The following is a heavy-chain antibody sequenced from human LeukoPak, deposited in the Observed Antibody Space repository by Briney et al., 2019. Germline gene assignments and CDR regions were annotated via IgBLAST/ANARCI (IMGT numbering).Heavy chain of an antibody. V-gene: IGHV4-59*01. CDR3: ARASYYYYYYMDV. Sequence: NPSETLSLTCTVSGYSISSYYWSWIRQPPGKGLEWIGYIYYSGSTNYNPSLKSRVTISVDTSKNQFSLKLSSVTAAGTAVYYCARASYYYYYYMDVWGKGTTVTVSS. CDR2: IYYSGST. CDR1: GYSISSYY. J-gene: IGHJ6*03.